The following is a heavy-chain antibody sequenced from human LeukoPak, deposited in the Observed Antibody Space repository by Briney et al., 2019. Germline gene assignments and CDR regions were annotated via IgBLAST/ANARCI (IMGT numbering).Heavy chain of an antibody. CDR3: ARDSDLFIAAAGTDFDY. Sequence: ASVKVSCKASGYTFTGYYMHWVRQAPGQGLEWMGWISAYNGNTNYAQKLQGRVTMTTDTSTSTAYMELRSLRSDDTAVYYCARDSDLFIAAAGTDFDYWGQGTLVTVSS. CDR1: GYTFTGYY. D-gene: IGHD6-13*01. V-gene: IGHV1-18*04. CDR2: ISAYNGNT. J-gene: IGHJ4*02.